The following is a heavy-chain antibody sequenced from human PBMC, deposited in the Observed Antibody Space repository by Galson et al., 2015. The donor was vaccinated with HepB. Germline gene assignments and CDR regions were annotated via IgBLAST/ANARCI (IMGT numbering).Heavy chain of an antibody. Sequence: SCKASGYTFTDYYMHWVRQAPGQGLEWMGWINPNSGGSKYARKFQGRVTLTRDTSISTAYMELRSLRSDDTAVYFCARDFHRELGYSSGAPYWGQGTLVTVSS. J-gene: IGHJ4*02. D-gene: IGHD7-27*01. CDR3: ARDFHRELGYSSGAPY. V-gene: IGHV1-2*02. CDR1: GYTFTDYY. CDR2: INPNSGGS.